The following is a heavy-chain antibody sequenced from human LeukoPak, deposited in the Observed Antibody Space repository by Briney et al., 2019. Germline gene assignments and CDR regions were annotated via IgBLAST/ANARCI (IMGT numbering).Heavy chain of an antibody. Sequence: PSETLSLTCTVSGGSISSYYWSWIRQPAGKGLELIGRIYPSGSTNYNPSLKSRVTMSVDTSKNQFSLKLSAVTAADTAVYYGARAPTGTGGWNWFDPWGQGTLVTVAS. D-gene: IGHD1-1*01. CDR1: GGSISSYY. V-gene: IGHV4-4*07. CDR3: ARAPTGTGGWNWFDP. J-gene: IGHJ5*02. CDR2: IYPSGST.